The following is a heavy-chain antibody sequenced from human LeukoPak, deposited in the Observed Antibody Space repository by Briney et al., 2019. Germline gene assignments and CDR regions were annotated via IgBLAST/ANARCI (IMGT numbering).Heavy chain of an antibody. CDR1: GYTFTGYY. CDR2: INPNSGGT. D-gene: IGHD6-19*01. Sequence: GASVKVSCKASGYTFTGYYMHWVRQAPGQGLEWMGWINPNSGGTNYAQKFQGRVTMTRDTSISTAYMELSRLRSDDTAVYYCARGQVAGLFLGAFDIWGQGTMVTVSS. V-gene: IGHV1-2*02. J-gene: IGHJ3*02. CDR3: ARGQVAGLFLGAFDI.